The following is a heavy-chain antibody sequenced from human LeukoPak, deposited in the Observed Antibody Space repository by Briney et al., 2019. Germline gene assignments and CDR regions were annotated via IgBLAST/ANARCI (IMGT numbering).Heavy chain of an antibody. CDR3: ARRSITMVRGVISASLDY. J-gene: IGHJ4*02. V-gene: IGHV1-2*06. D-gene: IGHD3-10*01. CDR1: GYTFTCYY. Sequence: ASVKVSCKASGYTFTCYYMHWVRQAPGQGLEWMGRINPNSGGTNYAQKFQGRVTMTRDTSISTAYMELSRLRSDDTAVYYCARRSITMVRGVISASLDYWGQGTLVTVSS. CDR2: INPNSGGT.